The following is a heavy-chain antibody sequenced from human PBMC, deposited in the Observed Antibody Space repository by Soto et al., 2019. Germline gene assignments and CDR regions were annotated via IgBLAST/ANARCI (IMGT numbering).Heavy chain of an antibody. J-gene: IGHJ6*02. V-gene: IGHV4-59*01. CDR2: IYYSGST. CDR3: ARDLGGYIYGYAYYYYYGMDV. Sequence: PSETLSLTCTVSGGSISSYYWSWIRQPPGKGLEWIGYIYYSGSTNYNPSLKSRVTISVDTSKNQFSLKLSSVTAADTAVYYCARDLGGYIYGYAYYYYYGMDVWGPGTTVTVSS. D-gene: IGHD5-18*01. CDR1: GGSISSYY.